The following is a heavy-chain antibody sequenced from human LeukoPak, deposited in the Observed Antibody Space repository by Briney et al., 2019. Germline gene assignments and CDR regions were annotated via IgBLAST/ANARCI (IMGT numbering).Heavy chain of an antibody. CDR2: IIPIFGTA. D-gene: IGHD1-26*01. V-gene: IGHV1-69*13. Sequence: GASVKVSCKASGYTFTSYGISWVRQAPGQGLEWMGGIIPIFGTANYAQKFQGRVTITADESTSTAYMELSSLRSEDTAVYYCARGISGSYYDWFDPWGQGTLVTVSS. J-gene: IGHJ5*02. CDR3: ARGISGSYYDWFDP. CDR1: GYTFTSYG.